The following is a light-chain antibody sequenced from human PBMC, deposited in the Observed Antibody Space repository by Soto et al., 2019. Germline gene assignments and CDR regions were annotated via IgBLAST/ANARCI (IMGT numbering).Light chain of an antibody. CDR3: QHYNSYSEA. J-gene: IGKJ1*01. CDR1: QSISTW. V-gene: IGKV1-5*01. Sequence: DIQMTQSPSTLSASVGASVTITCXASQSISTWVAWYQQRPGKAPNVLIYDASNLETGVPSRFNGSGSGTEFTLTISSLQPDDFATYYCQHYNSYSEAFGQGTKVDIK. CDR2: DAS.